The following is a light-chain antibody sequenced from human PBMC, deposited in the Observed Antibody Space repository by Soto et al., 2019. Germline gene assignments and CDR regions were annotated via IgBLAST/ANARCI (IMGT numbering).Light chain of an antibody. J-gene: IGLJ3*02. CDR1: SSNIGSNT. CDR2: SNV. V-gene: IGLV1-44*01. Sequence: QSVLTQAPSASGTPGQRVTISCSGSSSNIGSNTVSWYQQVPGTAPKVLIYSNVQRPSGVPVRFSGSKSGTSASLAIGGLQSEDEADYYCAAWDGSLNGWVFGGGTKVTVL. CDR3: AAWDGSLNGWV.